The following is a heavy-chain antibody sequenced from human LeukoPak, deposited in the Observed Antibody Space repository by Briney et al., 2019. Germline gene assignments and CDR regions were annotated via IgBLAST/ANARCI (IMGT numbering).Heavy chain of an antibody. Sequence: GRSLRLSCAASGFTFSSYGMHWVRQAPGKGLDWVAFIPYDGSNKYYADSAKGRFTISRDNSKNTLYLQMNSLRAEDTAVYYCAKDQSDDYFYGMDVWGQGTTVTVSS. CDR2: IPYDGSNK. CDR1: GFTFSSYG. CDR3: AKDQSDDYFYGMDV. J-gene: IGHJ6*02. V-gene: IGHV3-30*18.